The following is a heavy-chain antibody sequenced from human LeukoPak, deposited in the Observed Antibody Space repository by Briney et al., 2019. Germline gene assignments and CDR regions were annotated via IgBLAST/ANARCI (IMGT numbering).Heavy chain of an antibody. D-gene: IGHD5-18*01. CDR1: GFTFSSYA. Sequence: GSLRLSCAASGFTFSSYAMSWVRQAPGKGLEWVSAISGSGGSTYYAGSVKGRFTISRDNSKNTLYLQMNSLRAEDTAVYYCAKGLGYSYGADYWGQGTLVTVSS. V-gene: IGHV3-23*01. CDR3: AKGLGYSYGADY. J-gene: IGHJ4*02. CDR2: ISGSGGST.